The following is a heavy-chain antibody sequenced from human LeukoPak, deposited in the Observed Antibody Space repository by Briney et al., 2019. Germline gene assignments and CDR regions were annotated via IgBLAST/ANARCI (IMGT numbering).Heavy chain of an antibody. CDR3: ALASRRGYYYDSSGYYYNFDY. D-gene: IGHD3-22*01. V-gene: IGHV1-69*13. Sequence: ASVKVSCKASGGTFSSYAISWVRQAPGQGLEWMGGIIPIFGTANYAQKFQGRVTITADESTSTAYMELSSLRSEDTAVYYCALASRRGYYYDSSGYYYNFDYWGQGTLVTVSS. CDR1: GGTFSSYA. J-gene: IGHJ4*02. CDR2: IIPIFGTA.